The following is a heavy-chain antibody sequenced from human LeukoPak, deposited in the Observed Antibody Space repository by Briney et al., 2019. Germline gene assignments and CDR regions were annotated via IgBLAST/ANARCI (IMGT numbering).Heavy chain of an antibody. CDR3: ARSLYQLLYVFDY. CDR2: IYYSGST. V-gene: IGHV4-39*01. J-gene: IGHJ4*02. D-gene: IGHD2-2*02. Sequence: SEALSLTCTVSGGSISSSNFYWGWVRQPPGKGLEWIGSIYYSGSTYYNPSLKSRVTISVDTSKNQFSLKLSSVTAADTAVYHCARSLYQLLYVFDYWGQGTLVTVSS. CDR1: GGSISSSNFY.